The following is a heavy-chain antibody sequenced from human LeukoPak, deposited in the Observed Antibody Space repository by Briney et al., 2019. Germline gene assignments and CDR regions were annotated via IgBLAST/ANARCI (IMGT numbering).Heavy chain of an antibody. D-gene: IGHD2-2*01. CDR2: MFYSGNT. CDR1: GASITSYH. Sequence: SETLSLTCTVSGASITSYHWSWIRQPVGKGLEWIGPMFYSGNTDYNPSLKSRLTMSIGTSTNQFSLKLSSVTAADTAVYFCARDQEHCSGTSCYLYWYDSWGQGTLVTVSS. CDR3: ARDQEHCSGTSCYLYWYDS. V-gene: IGHV4-4*07. J-gene: IGHJ5*01.